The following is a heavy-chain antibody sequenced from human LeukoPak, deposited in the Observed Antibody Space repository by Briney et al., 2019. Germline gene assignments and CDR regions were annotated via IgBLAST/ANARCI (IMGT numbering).Heavy chain of an antibody. CDR2: IIPFFGTA. CDR1: GGTFSSFA. J-gene: IGHJ4*02. V-gene: IGHV1-69*06. CDR3: ARVDTAMVIDY. D-gene: IGHD5-18*01. Sequence: SVKVSCKASGGTFSSFAVSWVRQAPGQGLEWMGGIIPFFGTANYAQKFQGRVTITADKSTSTAYMELSSLRSEDTAVYYCARVDTAMVIDYWGQGTLVTVSS.